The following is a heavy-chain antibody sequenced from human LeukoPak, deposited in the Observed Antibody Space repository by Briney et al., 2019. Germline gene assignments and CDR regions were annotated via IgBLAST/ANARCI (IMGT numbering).Heavy chain of an antibody. D-gene: IGHD2-2*01. J-gene: IGHJ6*02. CDR3: ARAGSTNRYYYYGMDV. V-gene: IGHV3-53*04. CDR2: IYSGGST. Sequence: GGSLRLSCAASGFTVSSNYMSWVRQAPGQGLEWFSVIYSGGSTYYADSVKGRFTISRHNSKNTLYLQMNSLRAEDTAVYYCARAGSTNRYYYYGMDVWGQGTTVTVSS. CDR1: GFTVSSNY.